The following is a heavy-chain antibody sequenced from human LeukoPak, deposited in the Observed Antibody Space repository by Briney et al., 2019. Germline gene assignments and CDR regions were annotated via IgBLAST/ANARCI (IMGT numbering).Heavy chain of an antibody. CDR2: ISGNSDST. D-gene: IGHD3-3*01. CDR3: AKELAIIQYYYYGMDV. CDR1: GFTFSDYA. V-gene: IGHV3-43*02. J-gene: IGHJ6*02. Sequence: PGGSLRLSCVVSGFTFSDYAMHWVRQAPGKGLEWVSLISGNSDSTYCADSVKGRFTISRDNSKNSLYLQMNSLRTEDTAFYYCAKELAIIQYYYYGMDVWGQGTTVTVSS.